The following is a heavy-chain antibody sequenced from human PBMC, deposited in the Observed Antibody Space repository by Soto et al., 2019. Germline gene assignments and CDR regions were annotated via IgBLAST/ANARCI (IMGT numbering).Heavy chain of an antibody. CDR3: ARPKGLASDHYYYGMDV. D-gene: IGHD5-12*01. Sequence: QVQLVQSGAEAKKPGASVKVSCEASGYTFSRYYIYWVRQAPGQGLEWMGAINPSGGITTYAQKFKCRVTLTSDTSTRTVYMELSSLRSEDTAVYYCARPKGLASDHYYYGMDVWGQGTTVTVSS. CDR1: GYTFSRYY. J-gene: IGHJ6*02. CDR2: INPSGGIT. V-gene: IGHV1-46*01.